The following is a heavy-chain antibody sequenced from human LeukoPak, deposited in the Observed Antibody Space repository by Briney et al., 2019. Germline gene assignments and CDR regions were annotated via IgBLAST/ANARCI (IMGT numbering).Heavy chain of an antibody. CDR1: GNSISNYA. CDR3: TTRACHAGGCSSSFYYYYGLHF. V-gene: IGHV1-69*13. D-gene: IGHD3-16*01. Sequence: SVKVSCKASGNSISNYAVRWVRQAPGHGVEWMGGITPSLATADYAQKFQGRVTITADQSTSTTYMALSSLKSEDTATYYCTTRACHAGGCSSSFYYYYGLHFWGQGTTVSVSS. J-gene: IGHJ6*02. CDR2: ITPSLATA.